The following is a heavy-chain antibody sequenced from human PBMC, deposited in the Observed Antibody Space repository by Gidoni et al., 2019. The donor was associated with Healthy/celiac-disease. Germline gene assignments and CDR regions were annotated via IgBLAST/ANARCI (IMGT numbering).Heavy chain of an antibody. CDR3: ARGMGYYPLSHYYMDV. D-gene: IGHD3-22*01. Sequence: EVQLVESGGGLIQPGGSLRLSCAASGFTVSSNSMSWVRQAPGKGLEWVSVIYSGGSTYYADSVKGRFTISRDNSKNTLYLQMNSLRAEDTAVYYCARGMGYYPLSHYYMDVWGKGTTVTVSS. CDR1: GFTVSSNS. CDR2: IYSGGST. J-gene: IGHJ6*03. V-gene: IGHV3-53*01.